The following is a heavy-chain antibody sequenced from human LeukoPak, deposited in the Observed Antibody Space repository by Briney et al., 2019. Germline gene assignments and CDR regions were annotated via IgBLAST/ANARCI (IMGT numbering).Heavy chain of an antibody. CDR2: ISSSGSTI. V-gene: IGHV3-48*03. J-gene: IGHJ4*02. D-gene: IGHD6-13*01. Sequence: GGSLRLSCAASGFTFSSYEMNWVRQAPGKGLEWVSYISSSGSTIYYADSVKGRFTISRDNSKTTLYLEMNSLRAEDTAVYYCAKYEYGSSWYVDTQRQFDYWGQGTLVTVSS. CDR3: AKYEYGSSWYVDTQRQFDY. CDR1: GFTFSSYE.